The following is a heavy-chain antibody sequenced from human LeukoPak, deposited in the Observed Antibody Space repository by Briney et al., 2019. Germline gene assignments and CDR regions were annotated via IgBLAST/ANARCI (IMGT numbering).Heavy chain of an antibody. Sequence: SETLSLTCGVSGGSINSYYYNWIRQPPGKGLECIGYISYSGSTNYNPSLRSRVTISIDTSKNQFSLKLSSVTAADTAVYYCATRSSGYYYGMDVWGQGTTVTVSS. CDR1: GGSINSYY. CDR2: ISYSGST. CDR3: ATRSSGYYYGMDV. D-gene: IGHD6-6*01. V-gene: IGHV4-59*01. J-gene: IGHJ6*02.